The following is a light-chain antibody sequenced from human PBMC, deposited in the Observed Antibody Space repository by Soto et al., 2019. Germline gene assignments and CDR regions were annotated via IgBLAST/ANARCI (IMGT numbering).Light chain of an antibody. CDR1: QSISNW. J-gene: IGKJ1*01. V-gene: IGKV1-5*01. Sequence: DIQMTQSPSTLSASVGDRVTITCRASQSISNWLAWYQQKPGKDPKLLIYDASSLESGVSLRFSCSGSGTEFTLTISSLQPDDFATYYCQQYNSYSRTFGQGTKVDIK. CDR2: DAS. CDR3: QQYNSYSRT.